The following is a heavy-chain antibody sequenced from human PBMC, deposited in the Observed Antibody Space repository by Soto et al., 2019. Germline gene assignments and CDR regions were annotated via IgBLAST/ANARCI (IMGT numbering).Heavy chain of an antibody. D-gene: IGHD3-10*01. J-gene: IGHJ6*02. CDR2: ISGSGGST. CDR1: GFTFSSYA. Sequence: GGSLRLSCAASGFTFSSYAMSWVRQAPGKGLEWVSAISGSGGSTYYADSVKGRFTISRDNSKNTLYLQMNSLRAEDTAVYYCAKQKGIWFGELFSSGYYYYYGMDVWGQGTTVTVSS. V-gene: IGHV3-23*01. CDR3: AKQKGIWFGELFSSGYYYYYGMDV.